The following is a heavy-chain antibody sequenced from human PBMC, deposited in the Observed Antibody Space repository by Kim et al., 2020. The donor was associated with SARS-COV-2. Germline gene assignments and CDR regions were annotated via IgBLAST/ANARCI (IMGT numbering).Heavy chain of an antibody. CDR2: IYYSGST. CDR1: GGSISSSSYY. CDR3: AATVDTAMSKDIDY. J-gene: IGHJ4*02. V-gene: IGHV4-39*01. D-gene: IGHD5-18*01. Sequence: SETLSLTCTVSGGSISSSSYYWGWIRQPPGKGLEWIGSIYYSGSTYYNPSLKSRLTISVDTSKNQFSLKLSSVTAADTAVYYCAATVDTAMSKDIDYWGQGTRVTVSS.